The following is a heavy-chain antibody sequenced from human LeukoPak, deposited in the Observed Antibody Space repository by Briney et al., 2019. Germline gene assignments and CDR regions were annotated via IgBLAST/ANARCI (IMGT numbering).Heavy chain of an antibody. J-gene: IGHJ5*02. V-gene: IGHV4-59*01. D-gene: IGHD4/OR15-4a*01. CDR3: VRGPYGASISKWFDP. CDR1: RDSISGYS. CDR2: IYYSGDT. Sequence: SETLSLTCTVSRDSISGYSWSWIRQSPGGGLEWICYIYYSGDTAYNPSLRRRGTMSVATPKNQSPLQLRSITTRATAGYFCVRGPYGASISKWFDPWGQGTQVIVSP.